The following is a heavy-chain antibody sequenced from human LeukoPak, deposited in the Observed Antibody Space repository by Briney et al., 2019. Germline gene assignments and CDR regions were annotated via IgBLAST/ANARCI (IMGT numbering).Heavy chain of an antibody. CDR2: IYPGDSDT. CDR1: GYSFTSYW. CDR3: ARHQVGSGYCSGGSCCQPGAYYYYYYMDV. D-gene: IGHD2-15*01. J-gene: IGHJ6*03. V-gene: IGHV5-51*01. Sequence: GESLKISCKGSGYSFTSYWIGWVRQMPGKGLEWMGIIYPGDSDTRYSPSFQGQVTISADKSISTAYLQWSSLKASDTAMYYCARHQVGSGYCSGGSCCQPGAYYYYYYMDVWGKGTTVTVSS.